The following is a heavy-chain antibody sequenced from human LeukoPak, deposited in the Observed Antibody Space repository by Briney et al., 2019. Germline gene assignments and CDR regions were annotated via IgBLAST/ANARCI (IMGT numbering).Heavy chain of an antibody. D-gene: IGHD4-17*01. V-gene: IGHV3-30-3*01. J-gene: IGHJ4*02. CDR3: ARDYDYGDYFFDY. Sequence: PGGSLRLSCAASGFTFSNYAMSWVRQAPGKGLEWVAVISYDGSNKYYADSVKGRFTISRDNSKNTLYLQMNSLRPEDTAVYYCARDYDYGDYFFDYWGQGTLVTVSS. CDR1: GFTFSNYA. CDR2: ISYDGSNK.